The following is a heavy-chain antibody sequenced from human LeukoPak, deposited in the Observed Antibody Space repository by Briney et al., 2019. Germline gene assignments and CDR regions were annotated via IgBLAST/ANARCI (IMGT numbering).Heavy chain of an antibody. J-gene: IGHJ4*02. CDR3: ERGGYYYDSGVYCDY. CDR1: GFTFSSYD. V-gene: IGHV3-13*01. D-gene: IGHD3-22*01. Sequence: GGSLRLSCAASGFTFSSYDMHWVRQATGKGLEWVSAIGTAGDTYYPGSVKGRFTISRENAKNSLYLQMNSLRAGDTAVYYCERGGYYYDSGVYCDYWGQGTLVTVSS. CDR2: IGTAGDT.